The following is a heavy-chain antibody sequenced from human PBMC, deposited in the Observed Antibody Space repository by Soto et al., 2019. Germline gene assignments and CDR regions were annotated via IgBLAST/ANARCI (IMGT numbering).Heavy chain of an antibody. V-gene: IGHV3-33*01. Sequence: QVQLVESGGGVVQPGRSLRLSCAASGFTFNSYGMHWVRQAPGKGLEWVAVIWYDGSNKYYADSVKGRFTISRDNSKNTLYLQMNSLRAEDTAVYYCARGLTTYYYYGMDVWGQGTTVTVSS. CDR3: ARGLTTYYYYGMDV. CDR1: GFTFNSYG. CDR2: IWYDGSNK. J-gene: IGHJ6*02. D-gene: IGHD1-1*01.